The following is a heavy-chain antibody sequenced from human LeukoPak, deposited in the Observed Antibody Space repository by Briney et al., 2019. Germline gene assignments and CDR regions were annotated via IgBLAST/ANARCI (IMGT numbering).Heavy chain of an antibody. J-gene: IGHJ5*01. CDR1: GFIFENFA. V-gene: IGHV3-30*04. CDR3: ARDRNVIGADFDS. CDR2: VSFDGTNS. Sequence: GGSLRLSCVASGFIFENFAIHWVRQAPGKGLEWVSIVSFDGTNSFYADSVNGRFTVSRDNSKNTVYLHMNSLRPDDTAVYFCARDRNVIGADFDSWGQGTLVTVSS. D-gene: IGHD2/OR15-2a*01.